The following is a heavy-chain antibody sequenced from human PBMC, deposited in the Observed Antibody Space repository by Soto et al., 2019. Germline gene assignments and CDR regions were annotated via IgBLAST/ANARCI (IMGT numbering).Heavy chain of an antibody. CDR3: ARDLSPLAGGLDV. D-gene: IGHD6-19*01. V-gene: IGHV4-31*03. CDR1: GGSISSGGYY. Sequence: QVQLQESGPGLVKPSQTLSLTCTVSGGSISSGGYYWSWLRQHPGKVLEWIGYIYYSGSNYYHPSAERRVTITADTSKNRFSLKHSAVTAAATAVDYCARDLSPLAGGLDVWGQGTTVTVSS. J-gene: IGHJ6*02. CDR2: IYYSGSN.